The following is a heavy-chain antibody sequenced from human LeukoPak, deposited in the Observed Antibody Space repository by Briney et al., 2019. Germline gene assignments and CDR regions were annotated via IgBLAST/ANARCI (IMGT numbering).Heavy chain of an antibody. J-gene: IGHJ4*02. D-gene: IGHD2-15*01. CDR3: AKCRSEVVVAATNY. V-gene: IGHV3-30-3*02. Sequence: GGSLRLSCAASGFTFSSYAMHWVRQAPGKGLEWVAVISYDGSNKYYADSVKGRFTISRDNSKNTLYLQMNSLRAEDTAVYYCAKCRSEVVVAATNYWGQGTLVTVSS. CDR1: GFTFSSYA. CDR2: ISYDGSNK.